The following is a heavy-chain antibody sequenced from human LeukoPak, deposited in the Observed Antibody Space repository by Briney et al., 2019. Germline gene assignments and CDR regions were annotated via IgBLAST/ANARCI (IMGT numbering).Heavy chain of an antibody. CDR1: GFAFTTYA. V-gene: IGHV3-30*18. J-gene: IGHJ4*02. CDR2: ISYDGSIK. Sequence: GGSLRLSCVASGFAFTTYAMHWVRQAPGRGLEWVAVISYDGSIKYYADSVKGRFTISRDNSKNTLYLQMNSLRAEDTAVYYCANLHDYWGQGTLVTVSS. CDR3: ANLHDY.